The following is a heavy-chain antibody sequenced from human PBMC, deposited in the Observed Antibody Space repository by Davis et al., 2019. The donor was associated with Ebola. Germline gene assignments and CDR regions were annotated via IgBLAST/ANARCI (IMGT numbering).Heavy chain of an antibody. CDR3: ARDRPLDFFFGDYYGMDV. J-gene: IGHJ6*02. CDR2: ISSSSSTI. D-gene: IGHD3-16*01. V-gene: IGHV3-48*01. CDR1: GFTFSSYS. Sequence: GESLKISCAASGFTFSSYSMNWVRQAPGKGLEWVSYISSSSSTIYYADSVKGRFTISRDNAKNSLYLQMNSLIAEDTAVYYCARDRPLDFFFGDYYGMDVWGQGTTVTVSS.